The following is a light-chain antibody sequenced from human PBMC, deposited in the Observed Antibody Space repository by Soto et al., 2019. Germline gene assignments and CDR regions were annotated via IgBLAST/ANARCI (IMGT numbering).Light chain of an antibody. CDR1: SSNIGSNY. Sequence: QSVLTQPPSASGTPGQRVTISCSGSSSNIGSNYVYWYQQLPGTAPKLLIYRNNQRPSGVPDRFSGSKSGTSASLAISGLRSEDEADYYCAAWDDSYVVFGGGTKLTVL. CDR3: AAWDDSYVV. J-gene: IGLJ2*01. CDR2: RNN. V-gene: IGLV1-47*01.